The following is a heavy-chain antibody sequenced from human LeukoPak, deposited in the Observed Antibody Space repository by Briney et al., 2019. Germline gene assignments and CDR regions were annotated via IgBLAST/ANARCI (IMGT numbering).Heavy chain of an antibody. D-gene: IGHD6-6*01. J-gene: IGHJ4*01. CDR1: GYSISSGYY. CDR2: IYSSGSA. CDR3: ARDRSSYAKGHYDY. Sequence: SETLSLTCTVSGYSISSGYYWAWIRQPPGKGLEWIGSIYSSGSASYNPSLKSRVSIVLDTSKNQFSLKVTSVTAADTAVYYCARDRSSYAKGHYDYWGQGTLVTVSS. V-gene: IGHV4-38-2*02.